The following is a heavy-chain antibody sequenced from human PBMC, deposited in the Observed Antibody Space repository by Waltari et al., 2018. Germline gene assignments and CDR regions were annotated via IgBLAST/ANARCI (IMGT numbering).Heavy chain of an antibody. J-gene: IGHJ6*02. V-gene: IGHV4-30-4*08. CDR1: GGSISSGDYY. CDR3: ARDYKGGGGGYYYYGMDV. D-gene: IGHD2-15*01. Sequence: QVQLQESGPGLVKPSQTLSLTCTVSGGSISSGDYYWSWIRQPPGKGLEWIGYIYYSGSTYYNPSLKSRVTISVDTSKNQFSLKLSSGTAADTAVYYCARDYKGGGGGYYYYGMDVWGQGTLVTVSS. CDR2: IYYSGST.